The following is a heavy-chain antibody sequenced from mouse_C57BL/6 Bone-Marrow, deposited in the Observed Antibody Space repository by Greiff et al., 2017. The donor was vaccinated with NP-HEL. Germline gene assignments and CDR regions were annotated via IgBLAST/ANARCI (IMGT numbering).Heavy chain of an antibody. D-gene: IGHD2-3*01. CDR1: GFSLTSYG. V-gene: IGHV2-2*01. J-gene: IGHJ1*03. Sequence: LQESGPGLVQPSQSLSITCTVSGFSLTSYGVHWVRQSPGKGLEWLGVIWSGGSTDYNAAFISRLSISKDNSKSQVFFKMNSLQADDTAIYYCARKTIYDGYYVGYFDVWGTGTTVTVSS. CDR2: IWSGGST. CDR3: ARKTIYDGYYVGYFDV.